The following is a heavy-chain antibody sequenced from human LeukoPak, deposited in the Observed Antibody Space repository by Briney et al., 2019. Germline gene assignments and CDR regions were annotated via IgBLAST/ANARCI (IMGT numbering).Heavy chain of an antibody. V-gene: IGHV4-31*03. Sequence: SETLSLTCTVSGGSISSGGYYWSWIRQHPGKDLEWIGYIYYSGSTYYNPSLKSRVTISVDTSKNQFSLKLSSVTAADTAVYYCARGYDSSGYPDYWGQGALVTVSS. CDR2: IYYSGST. CDR1: GGSISSGGYY. J-gene: IGHJ4*02. D-gene: IGHD3-22*01. CDR3: ARGYDSSGYPDY.